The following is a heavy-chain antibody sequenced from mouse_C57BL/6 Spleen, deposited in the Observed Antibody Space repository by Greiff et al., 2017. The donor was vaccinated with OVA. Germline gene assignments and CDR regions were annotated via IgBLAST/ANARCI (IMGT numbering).Heavy chain of an antibody. D-gene: IGHD1-1*01. CDR3: AREDYYGSSVFDY. V-gene: IGHV1-53*01. CDR1: GYTFTSYW. Sequence: VQLQQSGTELVKPGASVKLSCKASGYTFTSYWMHWVKQRPGQGLEWIGNINPSNGGTDYNEKFKSKATLTVDQSSSTAYMQLSSLTSEDSAFYYCAREDYYGSSVFDYWGKGTTLTVSS. J-gene: IGHJ2*01. CDR2: INPSNGGT.